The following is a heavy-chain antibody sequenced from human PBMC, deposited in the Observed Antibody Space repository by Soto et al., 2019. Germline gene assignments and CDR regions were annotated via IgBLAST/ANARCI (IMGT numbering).Heavy chain of an antibody. CDR2: ISGSAGST. Sequence: GGSLRLSCAASGFNFSRYAMGWVRQAPGKGLAWVSAISGSAGSTYYADSVKGRFTISRDTSKNTLYLQMNSRRAEDTAVYYCAKDPQSGSYYNWFDPWGQGTLVTVSS. CDR3: AKDPQSGSYYNWFDP. V-gene: IGHV3-23*01. CDR1: GFNFSRYA. J-gene: IGHJ5*02. D-gene: IGHD1-26*01.